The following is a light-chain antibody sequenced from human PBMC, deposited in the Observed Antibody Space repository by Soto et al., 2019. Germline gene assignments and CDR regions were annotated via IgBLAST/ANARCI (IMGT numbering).Light chain of an antibody. J-gene: IGKJ4*01. V-gene: IGKV1D-13*01. CDR3: QQYYNYPLT. Sequence: AIQLTQSPSSLSASVGDRVIITCRASQSTGTGLAWYQQKLGTAPVLLIYDVSRLESGVPSRFSGSGSGTEFTLTISSLQPDDFAMYYCQQYYNYPLTFGGGTRLEIK. CDR1: QSTGTG. CDR2: DVS.